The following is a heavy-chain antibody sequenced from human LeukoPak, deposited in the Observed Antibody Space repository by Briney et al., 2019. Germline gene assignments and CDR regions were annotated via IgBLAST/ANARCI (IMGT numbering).Heavy chain of an antibody. Sequence: ASVKVSCKAPGYTFTSYGISWVRQAPGQGLEWMGWISAYNGNTNYAQKLQGRVTMTTDTSTSTAYMELRSLRSDDTAVYYCARLIAVACGYYCDYWGEGTLVTVSS. CDR3: ARLIAVACGYYCDY. J-gene: IGHJ4*02. CDR1: GYTFTSYG. D-gene: IGHD6-19*01. V-gene: IGHV1-18*01. CDR2: ISAYNGNT.